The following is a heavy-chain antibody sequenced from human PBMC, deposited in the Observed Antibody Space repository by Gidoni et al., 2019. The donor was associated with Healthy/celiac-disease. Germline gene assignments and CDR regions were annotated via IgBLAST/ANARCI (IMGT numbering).Heavy chain of an antibody. V-gene: IGHV3-30*18. CDR3: AKEDSYDAFDI. D-gene: IGHD1-26*01. CDR1: GFTFSSYG. Sequence: VQLVESGGGVVQPGRSLRLSCAASGFTFSSYGMHWVRQAPGKGLEWVAVISYDGSNKYYADSVKGRFTISRDNSKNTLYLQMNSLRAEDTAVYYCAKEDSYDAFDIWGQGTMVTVSS. J-gene: IGHJ3*02. CDR2: ISYDGSNK.